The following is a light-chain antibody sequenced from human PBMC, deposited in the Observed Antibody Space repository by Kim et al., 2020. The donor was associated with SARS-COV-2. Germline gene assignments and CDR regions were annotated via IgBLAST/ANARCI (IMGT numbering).Light chain of an antibody. CDR1: QHLLLSSECKY. V-gene: IGKV2-28*01. CDR3: RKTGQPPLS. J-gene: IGKJ4*01. CDR2: FNS. Sequence: QAAITCSSCQHLLLSSECKYLNWYLQKTEQSPPRRLYFNSSQAAGVPDEFCGGGAATDFTLKISRGVAEDVGVFYCRKTGQPPLSFGGGTKVDIK.